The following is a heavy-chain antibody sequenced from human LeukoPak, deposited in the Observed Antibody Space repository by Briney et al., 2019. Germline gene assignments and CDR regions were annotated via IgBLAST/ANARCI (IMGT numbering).Heavy chain of an antibody. CDR1: GGSISSGIYY. J-gene: IGHJ4*02. CDR3: ARHVRQQLPPKAFDY. Sequence: PSETLSLTCTVSGGSISSGIYYWGWIRQPPGKGLEWIGSIYYSGNTYYNPSLKSRVTISVDTSKNQLSLKLNSVTAAGMAVYYCARHVRQQLPPKAFDYWGQGTLVTVSS. CDR2: IYYSGNT. D-gene: IGHD6-13*01. V-gene: IGHV4-39*01.